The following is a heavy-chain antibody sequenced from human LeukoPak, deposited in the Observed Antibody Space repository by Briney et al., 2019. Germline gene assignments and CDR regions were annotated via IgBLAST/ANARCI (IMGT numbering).Heavy chain of an antibody. CDR1: GSTFSSYS. Sequence: GGSLRLSCAASGSTFSSYSMNWVRQAPGKGLEWVSYISSSSSTIYYADSVKGRFTISRDNAKNSLYLQMNSLRAEDTAVYYCARELYDYVWGSYRYIDYWGQGTLVTVSS. J-gene: IGHJ4*02. V-gene: IGHV3-48*01. D-gene: IGHD3-16*02. CDR3: ARELYDYVWGSYRYIDY. CDR2: ISSSSSTI.